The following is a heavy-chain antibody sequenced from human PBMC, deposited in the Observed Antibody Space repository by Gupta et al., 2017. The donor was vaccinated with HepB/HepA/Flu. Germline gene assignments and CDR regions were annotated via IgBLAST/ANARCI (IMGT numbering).Heavy chain of an antibody. V-gene: IGHV3-23*01. CDR1: GFTFSSYD. CDR3: ARGRLNIAVAGWDY. D-gene: IGHD6-19*01. J-gene: IGHJ4*02. CDR2: ISGSGGST. Sequence: EVQLLESGGGLVQPGGSLRLSCAASGFTFSSYDMSGGRQAPGKGLGWVSAISGSGGSTYYADSVKGRFTISRDNSKNRLYLQRNSLRAEDTAVYYCARGRLNIAVAGWDYWGQGTLVTVAS.